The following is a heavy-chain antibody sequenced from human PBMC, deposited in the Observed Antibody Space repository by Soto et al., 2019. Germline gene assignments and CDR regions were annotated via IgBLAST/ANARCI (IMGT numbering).Heavy chain of an antibody. Sequence: GESLKISCAASGFTFSSYAMHWVRQAPGKGLEWVAVISYDGSNKYYADSVKGRFTISRDNSKNTLYLQMNSLRAEDTAVYYCARAGGQLLVRKNWFDPWGQGTLVTVSS. CDR1: GFTFSSYA. CDR2: ISYDGSNK. J-gene: IGHJ5*02. V-gene: IGHV3-30-3*01. D-gene: IGHD6-13*01. CDR3: ARAGGQLLVRKNWFDP.